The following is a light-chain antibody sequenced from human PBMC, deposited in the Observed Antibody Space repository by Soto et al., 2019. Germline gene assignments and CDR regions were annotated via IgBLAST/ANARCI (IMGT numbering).Light chain of an antibody. V-gene: IGKV3-20*01. CDR3: QQYATSPPMYT. J-gene: IGKJ2*01. CDR1: QSVTSGY. CDR2: GAS. Sequence: EIVLTQSPGTLSLSPGERATLSCRASQSVTSGYLGWYQQKPGQAPRLLIYGASSRATGISDRFSGSGSGKDFSLTISRLEPDDFAVYYCQQYATSPPMYTFGQGTKVEIK.